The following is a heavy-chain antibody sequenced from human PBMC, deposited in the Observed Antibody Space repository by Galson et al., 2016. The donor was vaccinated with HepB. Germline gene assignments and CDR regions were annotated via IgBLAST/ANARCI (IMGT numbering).Heavy chain of an antibody. J-gene: IGHJ5*02. CDR1: GGSISSSPYY. D-gene: IGHD2-2*02. Sequence: TLSLTCTVSGGSISSSPYYWTWIRHHPGKSLEWIGYISSMGNTYYNPSLRSQVTISLDTSRDQFFLHVNSVTAADTAVYYCARDNTRNWFDLWGQGTLVTVSS. V-gene: IGHV4-31*01. CDR3: ARDNTRNWFDL. CDR2: ISSMGNT.